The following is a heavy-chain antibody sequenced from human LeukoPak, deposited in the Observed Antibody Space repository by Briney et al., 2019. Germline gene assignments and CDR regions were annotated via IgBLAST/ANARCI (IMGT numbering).Heavy chain of an antibody. CDR1: GGSISSYY. V-gene: IGHV4-59*01. CDR2: IYYSGST. J-gene: IGHJ4*02. D-gene: IGHD6-6*01. Sequence: KTSETLSLTCTVSGGSISSYYWSWIRQPPGKGLEWIGYIYYSGSTNYNPSLKSRVTISVDTSKNQFSLKLSSVTAADTAVYYCARAVYKQPVNFDYWGQGTLVTVSS. CDR3: ARAVYKQPVNFDY.